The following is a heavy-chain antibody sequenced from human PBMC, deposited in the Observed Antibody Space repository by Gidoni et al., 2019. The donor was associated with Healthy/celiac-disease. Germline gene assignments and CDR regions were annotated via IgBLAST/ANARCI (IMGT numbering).Heavy chain of an antibody. J-gene: IGHJ4*02. CDR2: IRSKAYGGTT. CDR3: SREWGY. D-gene: IGHD1-26*01. V-gene: IGHV3-49*05. CDR1: GFTFGDYS. Sequence: EVQLVESGGGLVKQGRSLRLSCTDSGFTFGDYSMSWLRKAPGKGLEWVGFIRSKAYGGTTEYAASVKGRFTISRDDSKSIAYLQMNSLKTEDTAVYYCSREWGYWGQGTLVTVSS.